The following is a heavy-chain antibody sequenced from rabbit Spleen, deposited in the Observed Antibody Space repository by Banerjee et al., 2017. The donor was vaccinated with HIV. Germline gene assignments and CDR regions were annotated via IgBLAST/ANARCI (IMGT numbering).Heavy chain of an antibody. CDR2: IVIVFGTT. V-gene: IGHV1S7*01. J-gene: IGHJ4*01. CDR1: GFDFSSYD. D-gene: IGHD5-1*01. Sequence: QLEESGGGLVQTGGSRKLSCKSSGFDFSSYDIIWVCLGTGKGLECIGFIVIVFGTTYYASWVNGRFPFSRPNAQNKLYLRLNSLTAADTAPYFCARLVSNNLWGPGTLVTVS. CDR3: ARLVSNNL.